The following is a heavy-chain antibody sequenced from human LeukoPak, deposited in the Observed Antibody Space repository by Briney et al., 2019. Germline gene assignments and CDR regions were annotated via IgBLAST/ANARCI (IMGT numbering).Heavy chain of an antibody. CDR3: ARRGIRDAYNYAGY. V-gene: IGHV5-51*01. CDR2: VYPSDSDT. CDR1: GYSFTNYW. D-gene: IGHD5-24*01. J-gene: IGHJ4*02. Sequence: GESLKISCKTSGYSFTNYWIGWVRQMPGKGLEWMGIVYPSDSDTRYSPSFQGQVTFSADKSISTAYLQWSSLKASDTAVYFCARRGIRDAYNYAGYWGQGTLVTVSS.